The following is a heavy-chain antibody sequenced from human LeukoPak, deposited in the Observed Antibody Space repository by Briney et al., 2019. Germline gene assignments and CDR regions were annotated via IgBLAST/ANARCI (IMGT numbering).Heavy chain of an antibody. CDR3: ARGVYYDSSGYYQNWFDP. CDR2: IYYSGST. CDR1: GGSISSGGYS. J-gene: IGHJ5*02. D-gene: IGHD3-22*01. V-gene: IGHV4-30-4*07. Sequence: PSETLSLTCAVSGGSISSGGYSWSWIRQPPGKGLEWIGYIYYSGSTYYNPSLNSRVTISVDTSKNQFSLKLSSVTAADTAVYYCARGVYYDSSGYYQNWFDPWGQGTLVTVSS.